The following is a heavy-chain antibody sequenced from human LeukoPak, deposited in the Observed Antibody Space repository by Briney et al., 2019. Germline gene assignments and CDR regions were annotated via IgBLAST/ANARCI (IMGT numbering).Heavy chain of an antibody. CDR2: T. D-gene: IGHD4-11*01. Sequence: SETLSLTCTVSGGSISSHYWSWIRQSPGKGLEWIGSTNYNPSLKSRVTISVDTSKNQFSLKLSSVTAADTAVYYCARGLSTTRMDWFDPWGQGTLVTVSS. CDR1: GGSISSHY. CDR3: ARGLSTTRMDWFDP. V-gene: IGHV4-4*09. J-gene: IGHJ5*02.